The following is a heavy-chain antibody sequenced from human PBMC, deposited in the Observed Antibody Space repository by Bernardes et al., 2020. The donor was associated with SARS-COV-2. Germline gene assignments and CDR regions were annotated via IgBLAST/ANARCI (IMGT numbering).Heavy chain of an antibody. D-gene: IGHD4-17*01. Sequence: SEPLSLTCTVSGGSISSSSYYWGWIRQPPGKGLEWIGSIYYSGSTYYNPSLKSRVTISVDTSKNQFSLKLSSVTAADTAVYYCARLGGNDYGDYVAPYYFDYWGQGTLVTVSS. CDR3: ARLGGNDYGDYVAPYYFDY. CDR2: IYYSGST. CDR1: GGSISSSSYY. J-gene: IGHJ4*02. V-gene: IGHV4-39*01.